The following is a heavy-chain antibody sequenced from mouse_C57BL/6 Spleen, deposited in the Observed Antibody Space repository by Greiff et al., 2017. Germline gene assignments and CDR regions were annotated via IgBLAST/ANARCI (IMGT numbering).Heavy chain of an antibody. Sequence: QVQLQQPGAELVKPGASVKLSCKASGYTFTSYWMHWVKQRPGRGLEWIGRIDPTSGGTKYNEKFKSKDTLTVDKPSSTAYMQLSSLTSEDSAVYYCARGDLYDGTSRFAYWGQGTLVTVSA. J-gene: IGHJ3*01. CDR2: IDPTSGGT. V-gene: IGHV1-72*01. CDR1: GYTFTSYW. CDR3: ARGDLYDGTSRFAY. D-gene: IGHD2-3*01.